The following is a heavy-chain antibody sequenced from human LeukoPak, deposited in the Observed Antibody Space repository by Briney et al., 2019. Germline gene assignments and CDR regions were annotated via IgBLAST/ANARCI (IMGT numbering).Heavy chain of an antibody. Sequence: PSETLSLTCAVYGGSFSGYYWSWIRQPPGKGLEWIGEINHSGSTNYNPSLKSRVTISVDTSKNQFSLKLSSVTAADTAVYYCARLRGSYADYWGQGTLVTVSS. CDR1: GGSFSGYY. J-gene: IGHJ4*02. D-gene: IGHD1-26*01. CDR3: ARLRGSYADY. CDR2: INHSGST. V-gene: IGHV4-34*01.